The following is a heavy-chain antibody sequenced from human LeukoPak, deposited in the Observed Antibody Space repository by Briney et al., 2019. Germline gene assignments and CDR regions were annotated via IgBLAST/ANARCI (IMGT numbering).Heavy chain of an antibody. Sequence: ASVKVSCKVSGYTLTELSMHWVRQAPGKGLEWMGGFDPEDDETIYAQKFQGRVTMTEDTSTDTAYMELSSLRSEDTAVYYCATRGVLRFLEWLSPPYYYYGMDVWGQGTTVTVSS. D-gene: IGHD3-3*01. CDR1: GYTLTELS. CDR3: ATRGVLRFLEWLSPPYYYYGMDV. J-gene: IGHJ6*02. CDR2: FDPEDDET. V-gene: IGHV1-24*01.